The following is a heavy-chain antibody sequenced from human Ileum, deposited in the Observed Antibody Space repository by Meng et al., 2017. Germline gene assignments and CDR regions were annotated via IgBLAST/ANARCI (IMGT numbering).Heavy chain of an antibody. CDR2: IYSSGST. CDR1: GVSITSGTYY. D-gene: IGHD2-21*02. V-gene: IGHV4-61*01. CDR3: ARGTYCGGDCYYYFDS. J-gene: IGHJ4*02. Sequence: SETLSLTCTVSGVSITSGTYYWSWIRQTPGKRLEWIGHIYSSGSTTYDPSLKSRVTISVDSSKRQFSLRLRSMTSADTAFYFCARGTYCGGDCYYYFDSWGQGTLVTVSS.